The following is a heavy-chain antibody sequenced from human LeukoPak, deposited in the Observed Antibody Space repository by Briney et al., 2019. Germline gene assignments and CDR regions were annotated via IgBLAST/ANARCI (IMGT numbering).Heavy chain of an antibody. CDR2: FIPIFGTA. CDR1: GGTFSSYA. V-gene: IGHV1-69*05. CDR3: ARGADLLQQLGPYYYSYYMDV. Sequence: SVKVSCKASGGTFSSYAISWVRQAPGQGLEWMGGFIPIFGTANYSQKFQGRVTITTDESTSTANMELSSLRSEDPAVYYCARGADLLQQLGPYYYSYYMDVWGKGTTVTVSS. J-gene: IGHJ6*03. D-gene: IGHD6-13*01.